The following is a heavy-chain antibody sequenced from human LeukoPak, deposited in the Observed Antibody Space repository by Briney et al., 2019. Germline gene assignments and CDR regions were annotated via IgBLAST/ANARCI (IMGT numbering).Heavy chain of an antibody. Sequence: PSGGSLRLSCAASGFTFSSYEMNWVRQAPGKGLEWVSYISSSGSTIYYADSVKGRFTISRDNAKNSLYLQMNSLRAEDTAVYYCARDGGYGMDVWGKGTTVTVSS. J-gene: IGHJ6*04. CDR2: ISSSGSTI. CDR3: ARDGGYGMDV. CDR1: GFTFSSYE. D-gene: IGHD3-16*01. V-gene: IGHV3-48*03.